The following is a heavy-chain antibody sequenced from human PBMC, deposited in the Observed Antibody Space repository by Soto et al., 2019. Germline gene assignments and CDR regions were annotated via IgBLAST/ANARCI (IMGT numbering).Heavy chain of an antibody. D-gene: IGHD1-26*01. CDR1: GFNFSSYW. CDR2: IKSDGTTT. V-gene: IGHV3-74*01. CDR3: TRNAGGRFYGGFDN. J-gene: IGHJ4*02. Sequence: EVHLVESGGDLVQPGGSLRLSCTTAGFNFSSYWVNWVRQAPGKGVEWVSRIKSDGTTTDYADSVKGRFTISRDNGKRTVYLEMNSLRAEDTAVYYCTRNAGGRFYGGFDNWGQGTLVIVSS.